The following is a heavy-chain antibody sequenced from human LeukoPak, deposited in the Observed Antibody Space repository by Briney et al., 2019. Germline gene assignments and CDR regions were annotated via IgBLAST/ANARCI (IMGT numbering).Heavy chain of an antibody. CDR2: INPVNGAT. V-gene: IGHV1-2*02. CDR3: ARDPQYTFGYPTYDC. J-gene: IGHJ4*02. CDR1: GCSLSDYH. Sequence: ASVKVSCKASGCSLSDYHLHWVRQAPGQGLEWMGDINPVNGATKYAQKFQGRVTMTRDTSISTVYMDLSGLTPDDTAVYYCARDPQYTFGYPTYDCWGQGTLVTVSS. D-gene: IGHD2-2*03.